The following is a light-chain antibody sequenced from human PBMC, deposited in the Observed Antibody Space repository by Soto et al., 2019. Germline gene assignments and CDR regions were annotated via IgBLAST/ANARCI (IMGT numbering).Light chain of an antibody. J-gene: IGKJ4*01. CDR1: QSISNY. CDR2: GAS. V-gene: IGKV1-39*01. Sequence: DIQMTQSPSSLSASVGDRVTITCQASQSISNYLNWYQQKPGKAPKLLIYGASNLQSGVPSRFSGSGAGTDFTLTISSLQPEDFATFYCQQSYSSPLTFGGGTKVEIK. CDR3: QQSYSSPLT.